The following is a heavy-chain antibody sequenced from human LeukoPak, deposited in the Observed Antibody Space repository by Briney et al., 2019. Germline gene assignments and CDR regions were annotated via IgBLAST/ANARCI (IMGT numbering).Heavy chain of an antibody. CDR2: IRDSGVGT. Sequence: GGSLRLSCAASGFTFSSYAMSWVRQAPGKGLEWVSAIRDSGVGTYYADSLKGRFTISRDNSKNTVYLQINGLRTDDTAVYRCANALTLVRGVIAPLDYWGQGTLVTVSS. CDR3: ANALTLVRGVIAPLDY. CDR1: GFTFSSYA. V-gene: IGHV3-23*01. D-gene: IGHD3-10*01. J-gene: IGHJ4*02.